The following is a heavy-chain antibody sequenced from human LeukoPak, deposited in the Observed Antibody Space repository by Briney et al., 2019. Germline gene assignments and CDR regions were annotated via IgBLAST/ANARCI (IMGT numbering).Heavy chain of an antibody. Sequence: PSETLSLTCTVSGGSISSYYWSWIRQPPGEGREWIGYIYYSGSTNYHPSLKSRVTISVDTSKNQFSLELSSVTAADTAVYYCARHRESCSGGSCYSGIDWFDPWGQGTLVTVSS. V-gene: IGHV4-59*08. CDR1: GGSISSYY. J-gene: IGHJ5*02. CDR2: IYYSGST. D-gene: IGHD2-15*01. CDR3: ARHRESCSGGSCYSGIDWFDP.